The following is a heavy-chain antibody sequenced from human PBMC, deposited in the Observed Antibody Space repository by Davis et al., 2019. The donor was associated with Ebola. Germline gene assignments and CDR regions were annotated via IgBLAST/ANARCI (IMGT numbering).Heavy chain of an antibody. D-gene: IGHD2-8*02. J-gene: IGHJ5*02. Sequence: PSETLSLTCTVSGDSMNTYFWSWIRQPPGKGLEWIGYIFYSGTTNYNPSLKSRVTISVDTSNNQFSLRLSSVTAADTAVYFCARHRTAWGWFDPWGQGTLVTVSS. CDR2: IFYSGTT. CDR1: GDSMNTYF. CDR3: ARHRTAWGWFDP. V-gene: IGHV4-59*08.